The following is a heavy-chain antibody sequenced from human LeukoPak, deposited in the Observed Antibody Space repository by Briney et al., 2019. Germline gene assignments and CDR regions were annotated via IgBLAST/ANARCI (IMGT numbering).Heavy chain of an antibody. CDR1: GYTFTSYG. J-gene: IGHJ4*02. V-gene: IGHV1-18*01. D-gene: IGHD6-13*01. Sequence: ASVKVSCKASGYTFTSYGISWVRQAPGQGLEWMGWISAYNGNTNYAQKLQGRVTMTTDTSTSTAYMELRSLRSDDTAVYYCARADTLAAAGSGFGYWGQGTLVTVSS. CDR2: ISAYNGNT. CDR3: ARADTLAAAGSGFGY.